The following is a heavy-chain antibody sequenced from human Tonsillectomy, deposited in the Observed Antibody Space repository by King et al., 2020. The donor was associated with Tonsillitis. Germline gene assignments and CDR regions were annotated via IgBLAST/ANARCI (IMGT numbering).Heavy chain of an antibody. V-gene: IGHV4-4*07. J-gene: IGHJ5*02. Sequence: QLQESGPGLVKPSETLSLTCTVSGGSIISYYWSWIRQPAGKGLEWMGRIYTSGSTNYNPSPKSRDTISVDTSKNQFSLKLSSVTAADTAVYYCARVWELLNWFDPWGQGTLVTVPP. CDR1: GGSIISYY. CDR2: IYTSGST. D-gene: IGHD1-26*01. CDR3: ARVWELLNWFDP.